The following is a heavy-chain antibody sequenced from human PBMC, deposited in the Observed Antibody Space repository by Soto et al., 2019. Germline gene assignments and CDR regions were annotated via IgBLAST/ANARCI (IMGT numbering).Heavy chain of an antibody. D-gene: IGHD2-15*01. CDR3: ARGRNLLGGRGIYCSGGSCYPGVWFDP. CDR2: INHSGST. CDR1: GGSFSGYY. Sequence: QVQLQQWGAGLLKPSETLSLTCAVYGGSFSGYYWSWIRQPPGKGLEWIGEINHSGSTNYNPSLRSRVTISVDTSKNQFSLKLSSVTAADTAVYYCARGRNLLGGRGIYCSGGSCYPGVWFDPWGQGTLVTVSS. V-gene: IGHV4-34*01. J-gene: IGHJ5*02.